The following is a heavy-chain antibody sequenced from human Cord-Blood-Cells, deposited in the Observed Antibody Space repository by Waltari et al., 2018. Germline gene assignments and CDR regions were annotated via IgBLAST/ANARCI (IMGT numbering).Heavy chain of an antibody. J-gene: IGHJ3*02. CDR2: IYSGGST. CDR1: FTVSSNY. CDR3: ARATGDDDAFDI. D-gene: IGHD7-27*01. V-gene: IGHV3-53*01. Sequence: FTVSSNYMSWVRQAPGKGLEWVSVIYSGGSTYYADSVKGRFTISRDNSKNTLYLQMNSLRAEDTAVYYCARATGDDDAFDIWGQGTMVTVSS.